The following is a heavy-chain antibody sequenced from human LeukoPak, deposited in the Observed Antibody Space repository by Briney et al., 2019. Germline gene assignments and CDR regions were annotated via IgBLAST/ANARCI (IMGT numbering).Heavy chain of an antibody. CDR2: IDTYGGST. V-gene: IGHV1-18*01. Sequence: ASVKVSCKASGYTFISYGVSWVRQAPGQGLEWMEWIDTYGGSTNYAQNLQGRVTVTTDTSTTTVYMELRSLRSDDTAVYYCARPNTDAAGYYFDYWGQGTLVTVSS. J-gene: IGHJ4*02. CDR1: GYTFISYG. D-gene: IGHD6-13*01. CDR3: ARPNTDAAGYYFDY.